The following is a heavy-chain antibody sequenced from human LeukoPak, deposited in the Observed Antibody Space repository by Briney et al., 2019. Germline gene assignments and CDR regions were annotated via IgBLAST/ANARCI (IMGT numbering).Heavy chain of an antibody. V-gene: IGHV1-2*04. CDR3: ARDICSGGSCYGALFAFDI. J-gene: IGHJ3*02. CDR2: INPNSGGT. D-gene: IGHD2-15*01. CDR1: GYTFTGYY. Sequence: GASVKVSCKASGYTFTGYYMHWVRQAPGQGLEWIGWINPNSGGTNYAQKFQGWVTMTRDTSISTAYMELSRLRSDDTAVYYCARDICSGGSCYGALFAFDIWGQGTMVTVSS.